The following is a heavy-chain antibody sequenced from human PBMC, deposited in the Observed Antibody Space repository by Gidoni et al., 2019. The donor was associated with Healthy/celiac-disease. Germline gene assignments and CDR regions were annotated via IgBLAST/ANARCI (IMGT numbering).Heavy chain of an antibody. D-gene: IGHD5-18*01. Sequence: QVQLVESGGGVVQPGRSLRLSCAASGCTFSSYGMHWFRPVPSKGLGLRSVIGYDGSNKDYADSVKVRFTSSRDNSKNTLYLQMNSRRAEDTAVYYCARDGWEDTAMVPDYWGQGTLVTVSS. CDR1: GCTFSSYG. CDR3: ARDGWEDTAMVPDY. J-gene: IGHJ4*02. V-gene: IGHV3-33*01. CDR2: IGYDGSNK.